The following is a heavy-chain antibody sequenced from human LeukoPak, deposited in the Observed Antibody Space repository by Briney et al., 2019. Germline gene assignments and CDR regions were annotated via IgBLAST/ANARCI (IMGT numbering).Heavy chain of an antibody. D-gene: IGHD5-12*01. Sequence: SETLSLTCTVSGGSISSYYWSWIRQPPGKGLEWIGYIYYSGSTNYNPSLKSRVTISVDTSKNQFSLKLSSVTAADTAVYYCARAGYSGSDFSVWGKGSTVTVSS. V-gene: IGHV4-59*01. CDR1: GGSISSYY. CDR2: IYYSGST. CDR3: ARAGYSGSDFSV. J-gene: IGHJ6*04.